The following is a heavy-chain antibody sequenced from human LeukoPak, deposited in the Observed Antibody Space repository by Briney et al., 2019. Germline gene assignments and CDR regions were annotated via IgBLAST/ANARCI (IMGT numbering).Heavy chain of an antibody. CDR2: ISSSSSYI. J-gene: IGHJ5*02. V-gene: IGHV3-21*01. CDR1: GFTFSSYS. Sequence: GGSLRLSCAASGFTFSSYSMNWVRQAPGKGLEWVSSISSSSSYIYYADSVKGRFTISRDNAKNSLYLQMNSLRAEDTAVYYCARVTGGRNWFDPWGQRTLVTVSS. D-gene: IGHD1-20*01. CDR3: ARVTGGRNWFDP.